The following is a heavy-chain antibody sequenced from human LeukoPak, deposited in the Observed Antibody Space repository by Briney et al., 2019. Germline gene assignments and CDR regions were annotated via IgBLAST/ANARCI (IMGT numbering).Heavy chain of an antibody. CDR3: ARDRGAARPNDY. J-gene: IGHJ4*02. D-gene: IGHD6-6*01. CDR2: IKQDGSEK. V-gene: IGHV3-7*03. Sequence: PGGSLRLSCAASGFTFSSYWMSWVRQAPGKGLEWVANIKQDGSEKYYVDSVKGRFTIFRDNAKNSLYLQMNSLRTDDTGVYYRARDRGAARPNDYWGQGTLVAVSS. CDR1: GFTFSSYW.